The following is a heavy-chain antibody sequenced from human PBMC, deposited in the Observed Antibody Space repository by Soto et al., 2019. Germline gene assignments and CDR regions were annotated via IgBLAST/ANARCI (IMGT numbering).Heavy chain of an antibody. CDR1: GFTFSTYW. D-gene: IGHD2-2*01. V-gene: IGHV3-74*01. CDR3: VRYAAAAVGDY. Sequence: EVQLVESGGGLVQPGGSLRLSCAASGFTFSTYWMHWVSQAPGKGLVWVSRINSDGSSTCYADSVKGRFTISRDNAKNMLYLQMNSLRVEDTAVYYCVRYAAAAVGDYWGQGTPVTVSS. CDR2: INSDGSST. J-gene: IGHJ4*02.